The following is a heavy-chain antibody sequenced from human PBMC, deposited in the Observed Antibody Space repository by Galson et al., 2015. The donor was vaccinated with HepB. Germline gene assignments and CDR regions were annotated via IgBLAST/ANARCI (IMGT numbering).Heavy chain of an antibody. CDR3: ASLRGDIVVVPADLSFDY. CDR2: ISGSGGST. CDR1: GFTFSNYA. D-gene: IGHD2-2*01. Sequence: CAASGFTFSNYAMNWVRQAPGKGLEWVSTISGSGGSTYYGDSLKGRFTISRDNSGNTLYLQMNSLRAEDTAVYYCASLRGDIVVVPADLSFDYWGQGTLVTVSS. J-gene: IGHJ4*02. V-gene: IGHV3-23*01.